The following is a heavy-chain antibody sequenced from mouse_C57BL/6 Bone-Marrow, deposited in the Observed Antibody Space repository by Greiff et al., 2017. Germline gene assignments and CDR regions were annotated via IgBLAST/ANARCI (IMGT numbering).Heavy chain of an antibody. D-gene: IGHD1-1*01. J-gene: IGHJ1*03. CDR3: TREGDGSLLYWYFDV. Sequence: VHVKQSGTVLARPGASVKMSCKTSGYTFTSYWMHWVKQRPGQGLEWIGAIYPGNSDTSYNQKFKGKAKLTAVTSASTAYMELSSLTNEDSAVYYCTREGDGSLLYWYFDVWGTGTTVTVSS. CDR2: IYPGNSDT. CDR1: GYTFTSYW. V-gene: IGHV1-5*01.